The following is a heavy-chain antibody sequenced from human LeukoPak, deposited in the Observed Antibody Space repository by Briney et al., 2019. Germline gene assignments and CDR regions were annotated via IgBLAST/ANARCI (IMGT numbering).Heavy chain of an antibody. V-gene: IGHV4-59*08. Sequence: SETLSLTCTVSGVSISTYYWSWIRQPPGKGLEWIGHIYYSGTTNYNPSLKSRVTISVDTSKNQFSLKLSSVTAADTAVYYCARGYGSGSSQEAFSDYWGQGTLVTVSS. J-gene: IGHJ4*02. D-gene: IGHD3-10*01. CDR3: ARGYGSGSSQEAFSDY. CDR2: IYYSGTT. CDR1: GVSISTYY.